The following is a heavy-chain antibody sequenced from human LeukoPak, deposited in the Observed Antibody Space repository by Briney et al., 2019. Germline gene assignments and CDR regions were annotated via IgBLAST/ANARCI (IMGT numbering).Heavy chain of an antibody. CDR3: ARGYYDEVREVDY. Sequence: GGSLRLSCAASGFTFSPYAMSWVRQAPGKGLEWVAYISTSSSMNYADSVRGRFTISRDNAKNTLYLQLNSLRDEDTAVYYCARGYYDEVREVDYWGQGTLVTVSS. V-gene: IGHV3-48*02. CDR2: ISTSSSM. D-gene: IGHD3-22*01. J-gene: IGHJ4*02. CDR1: GFTFSPYA.